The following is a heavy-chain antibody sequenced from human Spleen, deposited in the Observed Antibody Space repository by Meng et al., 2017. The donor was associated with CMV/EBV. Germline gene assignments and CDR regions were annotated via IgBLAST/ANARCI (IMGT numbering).Heavy chain of an antibody. CDR3: AQKHAAGGNWFDP. CDR1: GFSLSTSGVA. D-gene: IGHD6-13*01. J-gene: IGHJ5*02. V-gene: IGHV2-5*02. Sequence: QRALKESGPTLVKPTQTLTLTFTFSGFSLSTSGVAVGWIRQPPGKALEWVALIYWDDDKRYSPSLTGRVSITKGASNNQVVLTLTNMHPDDTGTYYCAQKHAAGGNWFDPWGQGTLVTVSS. CDR2: IYWDDDK.